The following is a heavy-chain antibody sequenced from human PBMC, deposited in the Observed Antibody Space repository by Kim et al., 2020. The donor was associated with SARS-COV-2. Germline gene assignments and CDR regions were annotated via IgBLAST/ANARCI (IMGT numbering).Heavy chain of an antibody. Sequence: GTTDYAAPGKGRFIISRDDSKNTLDLEMNSLKTEDTAVNYCAKENPKYEHWGQGTLVTVSS. CDR3: AKENPKYEH. D-gene: IGHD2-8*01. J-gene: IGHJ4*02. CDR2: GTT. V-gene: IGHV3-15*01.